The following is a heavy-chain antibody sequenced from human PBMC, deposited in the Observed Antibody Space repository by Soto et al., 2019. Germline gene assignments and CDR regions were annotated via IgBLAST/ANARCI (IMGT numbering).Heavy chain of an antibody. V-gene: IGHV4-34*01. CDR2: INHSGST. CDR3: ARGSDIVVVPAAITSLDYYYYMDV. CDR1: GGYFSGYY. Sequence: SETLSLTCAVYGGYFSGYYWSWIRQPPGKGLEWIGEINHSGSTNYNPSLKSRVTISVDTSKNQFSLKLSSVTAADTAVYYCARGSDIVVVPAAITSLDYYYYMDVWGKGTTVTVSS. D-gene: IGHD2-2*01. J-gene: IGHJ6*03.